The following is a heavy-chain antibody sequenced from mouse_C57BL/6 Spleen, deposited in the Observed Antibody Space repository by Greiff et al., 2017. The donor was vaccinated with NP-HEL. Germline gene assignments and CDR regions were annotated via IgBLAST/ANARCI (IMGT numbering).Heavy chain of an antibody. CDR3: AREPFTIGMDY. V-gene: IGHV1-64*01. J-gene: IGHJ4*01. Sequence: QVQLKQPGAELVKPGASVKLSCKASGYTFTSYWMHWVKQRPGQGLEWIGMIHPNSGSTNYNEKFKSKATLTVDKSSSTAYMQLSSLTSEDAAVYYCAREPFTIGMDYWGQGTSVTVSS. CDR1: GYTFTSYW. CDR2: IHPNSGST. D-gene: IGHD1-1*02.